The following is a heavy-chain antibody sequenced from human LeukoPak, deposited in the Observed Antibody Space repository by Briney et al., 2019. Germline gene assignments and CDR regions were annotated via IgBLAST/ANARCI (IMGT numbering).Heavy chain of an antibody. CDR3: AKRLLKGEAGRALDY. J-gene: IGHJ4*02. V-gene: IGHV3-23*01. CDR1: GFTFSTYA. Sequence: GGSLRLSCAASGFTFSTYAMSWVRQAPGKGLEWVSVISGNSRTTYYADSVKGRFTISRDNSKNTLYLQMDSLRVEDTAIYYCAKRLLKGEAGRALDYWGQGTLVTVSS. D-gene: IGHD2-15*01. CDR2: ISGNSRTT.